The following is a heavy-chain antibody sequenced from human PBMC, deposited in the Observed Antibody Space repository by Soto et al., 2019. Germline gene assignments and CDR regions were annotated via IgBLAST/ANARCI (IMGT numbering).Heavy chain of an antibody. CDR1: GFTVSSNC. CDR2: IYSDGTT. CDR3: AILSN. V-gene: IGHV3-53*01. Sequence: GGSLRLSCAASGFTVSSNCMNWVRQAPGKGLEWVSIIYSDGTTSYTDSVKGRFTISRDNFKNTLHLQMNSLRAEDTAVYYCAILSNWGQGTLVTVS. D-gene: IGHD6-6*01. J-gene: IGHJ4*02.